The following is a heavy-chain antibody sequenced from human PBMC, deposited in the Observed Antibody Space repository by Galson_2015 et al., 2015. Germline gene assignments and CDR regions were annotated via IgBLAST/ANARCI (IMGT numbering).Heavy chain of an antibody. CDR2: IWHDGSNK. D-gene: IGHD3-10*01. CDR1: GFIFSNFA. V-gene: IGHV3-33*01. Sequence: SLRLSCAVSGFIFSNFAMHWVRQAPGKGLEWVAVIWHDGSNKYYADSVKGRFTISRDNSKNTVYLQMNSLRAEDTAVYYCPRDAGAGPWNFEHWGQGSLVTVSS. CDR3: PRDAGAGPWNFEH. J-gene: IGHJ1*01.